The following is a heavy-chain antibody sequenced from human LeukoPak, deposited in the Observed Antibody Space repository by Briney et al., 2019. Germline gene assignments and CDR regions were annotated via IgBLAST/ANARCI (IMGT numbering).Heavy chain of an antibody. J-gene: IGHJ4*02. CDR1: GGSISSGSYY. CDR2: IYTSGST. D-gene: IGHD3-22*01. Sequence: PSQTLSLTCTVSGGSISSGSYYWSWIRQPAGKGLEWIGRIYTSGSTNYNPSLKSRVTISVDTSKNQFSLRLSSVTAADTAVYYCARDGYYYDSSGYYRGGFDYWGQGTLVTVSS. CDR3: ARDGYYYDSSGYYRGGFDY. V-gene: IGHV4-61*02.